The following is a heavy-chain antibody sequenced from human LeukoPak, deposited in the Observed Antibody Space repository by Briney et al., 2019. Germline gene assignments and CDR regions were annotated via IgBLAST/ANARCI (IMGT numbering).Heavy chain of an antibody. J-gene: IGHJ4*02. CDR1: GGSISSGDYY. V-gene: IGHV4-30-4*08. D-gene: IGHD3-22*01. CDR3: ARDTTDDSSGYSIFDY. Sequence: SQTLSLTCTVSGGSISSGDYYWSWIRQPPGKGLEWIGYIYYSGSTYYNPSLKSRVTISVDTSKNQFSLKLSSVTAADTAVYYCARDTTDDSSGYSIFDYWGQGTLVTVS. CDR2: IYYSGST.